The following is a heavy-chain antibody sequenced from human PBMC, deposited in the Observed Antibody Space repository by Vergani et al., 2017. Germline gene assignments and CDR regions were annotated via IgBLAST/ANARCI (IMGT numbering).Heavy chain of an antibody. Sequence: QLQLQESGPGLVKPSATLSLTCSVSGPSIRSSNYYWCWFRQPPGKGLEWIASIYYTGSTYYNPSLKSRVTISVDTSKNQFSLKLSSVTAADTAVYFCARHSTVEWLVKLGWIDPWGKGILVTVSS. CDR3: ARHSTVEWLVKLGWIDP. CDR2: IYYTGST. D-gene: IGHD6-19*01. V-gene: IGHV4-39*01. CDR1: GPSIRSSNYY. J-gene: IGHJ5*02.